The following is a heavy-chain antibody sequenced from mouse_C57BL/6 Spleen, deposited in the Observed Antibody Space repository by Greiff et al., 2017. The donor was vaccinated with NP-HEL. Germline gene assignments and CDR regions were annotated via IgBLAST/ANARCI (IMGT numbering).Heavy chain of an antibody. CDR1: GYTFTSYG. CDR2: IYPRSGNT. J-gene: IGHJ3*01. CDR3: ARDYGSSEWFAY. V-gene: IGHV1-81*01. Sequence: VQLQQSGAELARPGASVKLSCKASGYTFTSYGISWVKQRTGQGLEWIGEIYPRSGNTYYNEKFKGKATLTADKSSSTEYMELRSLTSEDSAVYFCARDYGSSEWFAYWGQGTLVTVSA. D-gene: IGHD1-1*01.